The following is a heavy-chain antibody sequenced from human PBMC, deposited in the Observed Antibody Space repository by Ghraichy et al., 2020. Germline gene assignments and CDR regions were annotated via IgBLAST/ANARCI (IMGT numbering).Heavy chain of an antibody. CDR2: IWSGGTTK. Sequence: GGSLRLSCAASGFTFSHYGMHWVRQAPGKGLEWVAIIWSGGTTKYYADSVKGRFTISRDNSKNTLYLQMNSLRAEDTAVYYCATERGSTGAFDYWGQGSLVTVSS. J-gene: IGHJ4*02. D-gene: IGHD5/OR15-5a*01. CDR1: GFTFSHYG. CDR3: ATERGSTGAFDY. V-gene: IGHV3-33*01.